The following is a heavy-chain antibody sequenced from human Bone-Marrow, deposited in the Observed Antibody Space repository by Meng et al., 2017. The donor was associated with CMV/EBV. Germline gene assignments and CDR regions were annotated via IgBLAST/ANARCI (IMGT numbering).Heavy chain of an antibody. D-gene: IGHD4-23*01. Sequence: GGSLRLSCAASGFTFSDYYMSWIRQAPGKGLVWVSVIYSGGSTYYADSVKGRFTISRDNSKSTLYLQMNSVTTEDTALYYCARDARTVGTHPPDYWGQGTLVTVSS. CDR1: GFTFSDYY. J-gene: IGHJ4*02. CDR2: IYSGGST. V-gene: IGHV3-66*02. CDR3: ARDARTVGTHPPDY.